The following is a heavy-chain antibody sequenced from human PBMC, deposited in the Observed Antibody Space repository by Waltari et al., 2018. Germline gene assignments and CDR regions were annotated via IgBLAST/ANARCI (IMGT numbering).Heavy chain of an antibody. J-gene: IGHJ1*01. Sequence: EVQLEQSGGGVVQPGGSLRLSCVGSGFNVNTNYMAWVRQPPGKGLQWVSTSDAGGTVYSAGSVRGRFTVSRDKSQNALYLQMDHLAVDDTAVYYCARLVVFSADVRIQFFQPWGQGARVAVS. D-gene: IGHD3-10*01. V-gene: IGHV3-53*01. CDR2: SDAGGTV. CDR3: ARLVVFSADVRIQFFQP. CDR1: GFNVNTNY.